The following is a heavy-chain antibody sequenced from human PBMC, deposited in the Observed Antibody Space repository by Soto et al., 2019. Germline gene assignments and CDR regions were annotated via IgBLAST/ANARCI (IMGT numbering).Heavy chain of an antibody. V-gene: IGHV3-48*02. CDR2: ISSSSSTI. D-gene: IGHD3-16*02. CDR3: AREGPGWGDYVWGSYRDYYFDY. J-gene: IGHJ4*02. CDR1: GFTFSSYS. Sequence: LRLSCAASGFTFSSYSMNWVRQAPGKGLEWVSYISSSSSTIYYADSVRGRFTISRDNAKNSLYLQMNSLRDEDTAVYYCAREGPGWGDYVWGSYRDYYFDYWGQGTLVTVSS.